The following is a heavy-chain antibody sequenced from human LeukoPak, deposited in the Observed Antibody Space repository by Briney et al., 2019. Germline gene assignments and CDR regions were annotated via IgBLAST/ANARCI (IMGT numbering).Heavy chain of an antibody. D-gene: IGHD1-26*01. V-gene: IGHV4-61*02. Sequence: PSQTLSLTCTVSGGSISSGGYYWSWIRQPPGKGLEWIGSIYYSGSTNYNPSLKSRVTMSVVTSKNQFSLKLTSVTAADTAVYYCARHVPRQLVEATAHAFDIWGQGTMVTVSS. J-gene: IGHJ3*02. CDR3: ARHVPRQLVEATAHAFDI. CDR1: GGSISSGGYY. CDR2: IYYSGST.